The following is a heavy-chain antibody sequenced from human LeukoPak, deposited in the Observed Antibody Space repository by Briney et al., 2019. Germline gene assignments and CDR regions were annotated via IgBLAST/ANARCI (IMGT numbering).Heavy chain of an antibody. CDR1: GFTFSSYA. V-gene: IGHV3-23*01. D-gene: IGHD3-10*01. CDR2: ISGGGDST. Sequence: GGSLRLSGAASGFTFSSYAMTWVRQAPGKGLEWVSSISGGGDSTYYADSVKGRFTISRDNSKNTLYLLMNSLRAEDTAVYYCAKGRVSYSLTKNDAFDIWGQGTMVTVSS. CDR3: AKGRVSYSLTKNDAFDI. J-gene: IGHJ3*02.